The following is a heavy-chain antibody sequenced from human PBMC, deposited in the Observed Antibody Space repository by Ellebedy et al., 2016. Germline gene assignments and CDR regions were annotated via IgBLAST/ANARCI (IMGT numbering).Heavy chain of an antibody. V-gene: IGHV3-9*01. CDR3: AKDLERGLEWSQSAFDY. J-gene: IGHJ4*02. Sequence: SLKISXAASGFTFDDYAMHWVRQPPGKGLEWVSGITWNSDRMAYVDSVRGRLTISRDNAKKSLYLQMNSLRPEDTALYYCAKDLERGLEWSQSAFDYWGQGTLVTVSS. CDR2: ITWNSDRM. CDR1: GFTFDDYA. D-gene: IGHD3-3*01.